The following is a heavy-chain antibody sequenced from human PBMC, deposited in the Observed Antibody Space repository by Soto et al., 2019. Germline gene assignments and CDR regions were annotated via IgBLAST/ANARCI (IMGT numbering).Heavy chain of an antibody. CDR2: IDPSDSYT. J-gene: IGHJ4*02. Sequence: PGAALKSSCKGSGYRFTSYWISWVRQMNGKGLEWMGRIDPSDSYTNYSPSFQGHVAISADKSISTAYLQWSSLKASDTAMYYCARHLYDRPDYWGQGTLVTVSS. D-gene: IGHD3-10*01. V-gene: IGHV5-10-1*01. CDR3: ARHLYDRPDY. CDR1: GYRFTSYW.